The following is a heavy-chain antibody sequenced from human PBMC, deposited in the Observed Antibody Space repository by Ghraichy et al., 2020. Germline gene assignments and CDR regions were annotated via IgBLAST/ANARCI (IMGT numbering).Heavy chain of an antibody. CDR1: GDTFTSYA. V-gene: IGHV1-3*01. J-gene: IGHJ4*02. CDR2: INAGNGNT. CDR3: ARGIAARPGVY. Sequence: ASVKVSCKASGDTFTSYAMHWVRQAPGQRLEWMGWINAGNGNTKYSQKFQGRVTITRDTSASTAYMELSSLRSEDTAVYYCARGIAARPGVYWGQGTLVTVSS. D-gene: IGHD6-6*01.